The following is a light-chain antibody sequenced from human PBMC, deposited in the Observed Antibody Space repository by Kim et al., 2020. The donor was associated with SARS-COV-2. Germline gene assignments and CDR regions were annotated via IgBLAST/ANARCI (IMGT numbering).Light chain of an antibody. J-gene: IGKJ1*01. CDR2: GAS. CDR1: QSVSHN. CDR3: LQYNNWPRT. Sequence: VSPGERATRSCRANQSVSHNLAWYPQKRGQTPRLLISGASARATGVPDRFSGGGSGTEFTLTISSLQSEDFAVYYCLQYNNWPRTFGQGTKVDIK. V-gene: IGKV3-15*01.